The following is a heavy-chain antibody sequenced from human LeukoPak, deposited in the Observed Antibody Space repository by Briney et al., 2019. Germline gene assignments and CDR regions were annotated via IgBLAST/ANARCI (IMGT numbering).Heavy chain of an antibody. V-gene: IGHV3-7*01. CDR3: ARDTDV. CDR1: GYTFSSYW. Sequence: GGSLRLTCAGSGYTFSSYWMTWASQAPGKGLEWVANINQDGSEENYVDSVKGRFTISRDNAKNSLYLQMNSLRAEDTAVYFCARDTDVWGKGTTVTVSS. CDR2: INQDGSEE. J-gene: IGHJ6*04.